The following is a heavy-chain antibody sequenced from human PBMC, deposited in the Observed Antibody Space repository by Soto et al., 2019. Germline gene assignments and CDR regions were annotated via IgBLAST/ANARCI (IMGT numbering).Heavy chain of an antibody. D-gene: IGHD2-15*01. J-gene: IGHJ3*02. CDR1: GYTFTGYY. V-gene: IGHV1-2*02. CDR2: INPHSGGT. Sequence: ASVKVPCKASGYTFTGYYVHWVRQAPGQGLEWMGWINPHSGGTNYAQKFQGRVTLTSDASISTAFMELSRLRSDDTAVYFCTSHIRVVAVLVAYPTSRREIDYAFDIWGQGTLVTVS. CDR3: TSHIRVVAVLVAYPTSRREIDYAFDI.